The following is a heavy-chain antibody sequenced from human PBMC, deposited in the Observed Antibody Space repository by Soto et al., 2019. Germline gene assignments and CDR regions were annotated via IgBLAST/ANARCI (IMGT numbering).Heavy chain of an antibody. J-gene: IGHJ5*02. CDR1: GFTFSSYA. CDR2: ISYDGSNK. CDR3: ARDLYSSGWQYSWWFDP. Sequence: HPGGSLRLSCAASGFTFSSYAMHWVRQAPGKGLEWVAVISYDGSNKYYADSVKGRFTISRDNSKNTLYLQMNSLRAEDTAVYYCARDLYSSGWQYSWWFDPWGQGTLVTVSS. V-gene: IGHV3-30-3*01. D-gene: IGHD6-19*01.